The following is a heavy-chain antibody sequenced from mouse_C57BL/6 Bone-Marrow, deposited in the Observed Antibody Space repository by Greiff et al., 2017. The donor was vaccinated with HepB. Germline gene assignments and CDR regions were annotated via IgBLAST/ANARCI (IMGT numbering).Heavy chain of an antibody. CDR3: ASLYDDHAPAY. D-gene: IGHD2-4*01. CDR2: IRNKANGYTT. Sequence: EVKLMESGGGLVQPGGSLGLSCAASGFTFTDYYMSWVRQPPGKALEWLGFIRNKANGYTTEYSASVKGRFTISRDNSQSILYLQMNALRAEDSASYYCASLYDDHAPAYWGQGTLVTAFA. CDR1: GFTFTDYY. J-gene: IGHJ3*01. V-gene: IGHV7-3*01.